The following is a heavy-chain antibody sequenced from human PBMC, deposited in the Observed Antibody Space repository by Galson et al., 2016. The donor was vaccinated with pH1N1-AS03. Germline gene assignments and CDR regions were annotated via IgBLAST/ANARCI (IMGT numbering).Heavy chain of an antibody. CDR3: AFKSVGYGSGSSYFDY. Sequence: SVKVSCKASGYTFTTFDINWVRLATGQGLEWMGWMNPNSANTGYAQKFQDRVTMTSNTSISTAYMELSSLRSEDTAVYYCAFKSVGYGSGSSYFDYWGQGTLVTVSS. J-gene: IGHJ4*02. CDR2: MNPNSANT. V-gene: IGHV1-8*01. D-gene: IGHD3-10*01. CDR1: GYTFTTFD.